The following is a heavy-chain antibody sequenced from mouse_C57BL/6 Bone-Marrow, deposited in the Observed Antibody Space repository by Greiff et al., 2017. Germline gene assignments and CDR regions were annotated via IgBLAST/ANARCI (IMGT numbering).Heavy chain of an antibody. CDR3: APVYYGYDDY. J-gene: IGHJ2*01. V-gene: IGHV1-81*01. CDR1: GYTFTSYG. CDR2: IYPRSGNT. D-gene: IGHD2-2*01. Sequence: QVQLQQSGAELARPGASVKLSCKASGYTFTSYGISWVKQRTGQGLEWIGGIYPRSGNTYYNEKFKGKATLTADKSSSTAYMELRSLTSEDSAVYFCAPVYYGYDDYWGQGTTLTVSS.